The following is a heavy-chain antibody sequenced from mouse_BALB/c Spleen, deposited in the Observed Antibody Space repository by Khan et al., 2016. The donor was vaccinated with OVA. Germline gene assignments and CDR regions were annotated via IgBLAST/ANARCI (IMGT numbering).Heavy chain of an antibody. V-gene: IGHV3-1*02. CDR2: IHYSGST. Sequence: EVQLQESGPDLVKPSQSLSLTCTVTGYSITSGYNWHWIRQFPGNKLEWMGYIHYSGSTNYNPSLKSRISITRDTSKNQFFLQLNSVTTEDTATYYSAGLRRGSWFAYWGQGTLVTVSA. D-gene: IGHD2-4*01. J-gene: IGHJ3*01. CDR1: GYSITSGYN. CDR3: AGLRRGSWFAY.